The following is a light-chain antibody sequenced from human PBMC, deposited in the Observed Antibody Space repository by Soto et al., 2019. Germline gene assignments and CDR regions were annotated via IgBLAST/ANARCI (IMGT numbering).Light chain of an antibody. Sequence: QSVLTQPASVSGAPGQWVTISCTGSSTNIGAFYDVHWYQHLPGTAPKLLIYGNTNRPSGVPDRFSGSKSGTSASLAITGLEAEDEAYCYCQSYDSSLRGNLVFGGGTKLTVL. CDR3: QSYDSSLRGNLV. V-gene: IGLV1-40*01. CDR1: STNIGAFYD. CDR2: GNT. J-gene: IGLJ2*01.